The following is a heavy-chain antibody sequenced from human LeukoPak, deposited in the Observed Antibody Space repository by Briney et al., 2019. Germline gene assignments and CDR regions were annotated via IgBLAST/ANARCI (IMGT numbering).Heavy chain of an antibody. V-gene: IGHV3-15*01. Sequence: GGSPRLSCAASVFTFNTAWMSWVRQAPGKGLEWVGRIKTKADGGTIDYAAPVKGRFTISRDDSENTLSLQMNSLRAEDTAVYYCAKHAFGATLDPQYYFDYWGQGTLVTVSS. CDR2: IKTKADGGTI. D-gene: IGHD2-15*01. CDR3: AKHAFGATLDPQYYFDY. J-gene: IGHJ4*02. CDR1: VFTFNTAW.